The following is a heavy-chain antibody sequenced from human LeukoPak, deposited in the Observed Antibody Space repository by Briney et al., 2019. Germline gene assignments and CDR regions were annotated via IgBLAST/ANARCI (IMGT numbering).Heavy chain of an antibody. D-gene: IGHD1-1*01. Sequence: SGGSLRLSCAASGLSVSSNYMSWVSHAPGKGLEWVSVIYSGGSRYYAGSVKGRFTISRHNSNNTLYLQMNSLRADDTAVYYCARVSTGDWGQGTLVTVSS. V-gene: IGHV3-53*04. J-gene: IGHJ4*02. CDR1: GLSVSSNY. CDR3: ARVSTGD. CDR2: IYSGGSR.